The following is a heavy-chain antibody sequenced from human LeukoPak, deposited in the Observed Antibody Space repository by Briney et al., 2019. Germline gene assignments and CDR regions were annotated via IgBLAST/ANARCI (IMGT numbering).Heavy chain of an antibody. CDR1: GFIFNSYG. Sequence: SRGSLSPACAASGFIFNSYGMSWVRQAPGKGLEWVSALSGSGDTTYYADSVKGRFTISRDNSKNTLYLQMNSLRVEDTAIYYCAKDRSWGLDYWGQGTLVTVSS. V-gene: IGHV3-23*01. D-gene: IGHD7-27*01. J-gene: IGHJ4*02. CDR3: AKDRSWGLDY. CDR2: LSGSGDTT.